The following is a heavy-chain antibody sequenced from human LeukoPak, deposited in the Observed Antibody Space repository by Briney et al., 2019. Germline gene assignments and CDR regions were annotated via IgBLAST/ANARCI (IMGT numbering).Heavy chain of an antibody. CDR1: GFTFSSYN. Sequence: GGSLRLSCVASGFTFSSYNMNWVRQAPGKGLEWVSYITRSSSAKFYADSVKGRFTISRDNAKNLLYLQMNSLRAEDAAVYYCTRDQEGSDYWGQGTLVTVSS. CDR2: ITRSSSAK. V-gene: IGHV3-48*01. CDR3: TRDQEGSDY. J-gene: IGHJ4*02.